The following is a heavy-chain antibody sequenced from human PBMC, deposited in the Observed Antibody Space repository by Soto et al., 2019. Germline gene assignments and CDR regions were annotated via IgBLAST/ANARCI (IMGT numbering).Heavy chain of an antibody. CDR3: ARKDKSGYFNWFDP. V-gene: IGHV5-51*01. J-gene: IGHJ5*02. D-gene: IGHD3-22*01. CDR2: IFPSDSDT. Sequence: PGESLKMSCGTSGYKFTSSWIALVVQKPGKGLEWMGIIFPSDSDTRYSPSFQGQVTISADRSTSTVFLQWASLKASDTAVYFCARKDKSGYFNWFDPWGQGTLVTVSS. CDR1: GYKFTSSW.